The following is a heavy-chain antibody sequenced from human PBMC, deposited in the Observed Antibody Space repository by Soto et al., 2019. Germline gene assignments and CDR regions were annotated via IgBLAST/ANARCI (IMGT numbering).Heavy chain of an antibody. CDR3: ARGSRRSYGPMYSWFDP. J-gene: IGHJ5*02. D-gene: IGHD5-18*01. Sequence: KTSETLSLTCAVYGGSFSGYYWSWIRQPPGKGLEWIGEINHSGSTNYNPSLKSRVTISVDTSKNQFSLKLSSVTAADTAVYYCARGSRRSYGPMYSWFDPWGQGTLVTVSS. CDR2: INHSGST. CDR1: GGSFSGYY. V-gene: IGHV4-34*01.